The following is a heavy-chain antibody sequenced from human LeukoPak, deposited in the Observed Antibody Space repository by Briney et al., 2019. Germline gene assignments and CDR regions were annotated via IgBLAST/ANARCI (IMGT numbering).Heavy chain of an antibody. CDR3: ATGGAETYNWFDP. D-gene: IGHD1-26*01. CDR1: GYTFTNYG. CDR2: ISGDNGNT. J-gene: IGHJ5*02. Sequence: ASVKVSCKASGYTFTNYGINWVRQAPGQGLEWMGWISGDNGNTKYAQKFQGRVTMTTDTSTSTAYMELRSLRSDDTVVYYCATGGAETYNWFDPWGQGTLVTVSS. V-gene: IGHV1-18*01.